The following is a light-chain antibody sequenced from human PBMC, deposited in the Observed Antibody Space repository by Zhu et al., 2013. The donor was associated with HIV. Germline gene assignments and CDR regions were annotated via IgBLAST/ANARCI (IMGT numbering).Light chain of an antibody. Sequence: DIQMTQSPSSLSASVGDRVTITCRASHDISNFLAWYQKKPGIPPKLLIYAASTLQSGVPSRFSGSGSGTDFTLTISSLQPEDFATYYCQQLKSYPRSFGQGTKVEI. CDR1: HDISNF. J-gene: IGKJ2*01. CDR2: AAS. V-gene: IGKV1-27*01. CDR3: QQLKSYPRS.